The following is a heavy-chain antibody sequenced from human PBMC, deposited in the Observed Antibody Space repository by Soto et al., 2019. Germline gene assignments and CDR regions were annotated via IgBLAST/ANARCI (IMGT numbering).Heavy chain of an antibody. J-gene: IGHJ5*02. V-gene: IGHV4-59*01. CDR3: ARGLGGIVGGAWFDP. CDR1: GGSISSYY. Sequence: TLSLTCTVSGGSISSYYWSWIRQPPGKGLEWIGYIYYSGSTDYNPSLKSRVTISVDTSKNQFSLKLTSVTAADTAVYYCARGLGGIVGGAWFDPWGQGTLVTVSS. CDR2: IYYSGST. D-gene: IGHD1-26*01.